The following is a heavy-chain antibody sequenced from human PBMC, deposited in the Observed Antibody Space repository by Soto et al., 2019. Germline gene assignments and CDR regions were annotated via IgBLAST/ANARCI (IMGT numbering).Heavy chain of an antibody. D-gene: IGHD2-15*01. V-gene: IGHV1-46*03. CDR3: ARVYCSGGSCYSIDY. CDR2: INLSGGST. Sequence: ASVKVSCKASGYTFTRYYMHWVRQAPGQGLEWMGIINLSGGSTSYAQKFQGRVTMTRDTSTSTVYMELSSLISEDTAVYYCARVYCSGGSCYSIDYWGQGTLVTVS. J-gene: IGHJ4*02. CDR1: GYTFTRYY.